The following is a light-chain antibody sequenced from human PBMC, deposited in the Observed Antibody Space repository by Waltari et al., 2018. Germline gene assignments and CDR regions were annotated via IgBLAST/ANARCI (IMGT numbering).Light chain of an antibody. Sequence: QSALTQPASASGSPGQSITIPCTGTSSDVGSYNLVSWYQQHPGKAPKLMIYEGSKRPSGVSNRFSGSKSGNTASLTISGLQAEDEADYFCSSYAGSSTLYVFGTGTKVTVL. CDR2: EGS. CDR1: SSDVGSYNL. J-gene: IGLJ1*01. CDR3: SSYAGSSTLYV. V-gene: IGLV2-23*01.